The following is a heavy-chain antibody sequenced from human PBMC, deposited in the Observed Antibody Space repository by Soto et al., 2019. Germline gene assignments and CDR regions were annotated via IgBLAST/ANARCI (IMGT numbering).Heavy chain of an antibody. Sequence: SETLSLTCAVYGGSFSGHYWSWIRQPPGKGLEWIGEINPGGTTSYNPSLKSRVTLSVDTSKNQFSLKLTSVTAADTAVYYCARSGSYYGGYFDYWGQGTLVTVSS. CDR2: INPGGTT. J-gene: IGHJ4*02. D-gene: IGHD1-26*01. CDR1: GGSFSGHY. V-gene: IGHV4-34*01. CDR3: ARSGSYYGGYFDY.